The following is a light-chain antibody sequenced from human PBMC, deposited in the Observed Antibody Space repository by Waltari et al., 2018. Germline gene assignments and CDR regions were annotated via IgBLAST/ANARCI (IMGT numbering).Light chain of an antibody. Sequence: QSALTQPRAVSGSPGQSVTIPCTGTRSTVGGHNYVFWYQHRPGKAPKLMIYNVSNRPSGVTDRFSGSKSANTASLTISGLQAEDEADYYCCSYAGGNTYVFGTGTKVTVL. V-gene: IGLV2-11*01. CDR1: RSTVGGHNY. CDR2: NVS. J-gene: IGLJ1*01. CDR3: CSYAGGNTYV.